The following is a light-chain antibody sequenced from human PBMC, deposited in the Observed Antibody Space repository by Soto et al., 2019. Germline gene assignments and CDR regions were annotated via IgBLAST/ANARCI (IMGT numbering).Light chain of an antibody. CDR2: AAS. Sequence: DIQMTQSPSSLSASVGDRVTITCRASQIIDNYLNWYQQKPGKAPKLLIYAASNLQSGVPSRFSGSGSGTDFTLTISSLQPGDFATYYCQQSYFIPRTFGQGTKVE. V-gene: IGKV1-39*01. J-gene: IGKJ1*01. CDR3: QQSYFIPRT. CDR1: QIIDNY.